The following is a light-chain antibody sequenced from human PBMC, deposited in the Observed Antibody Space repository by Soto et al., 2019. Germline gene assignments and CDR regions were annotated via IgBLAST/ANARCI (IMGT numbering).Light chain of an antibody. V-gene: IGLV2-14*01. Sequence: QSALTQPASVSGSPGQSITISCTGTSRDVGGYNYVSWYQQHPAKVPKLMIYHVSNRPSGVSDRFSGSKSGNTASLTISGLQAEDEGDYYCYSYTTSSTYVFGTGTKLTVL. J-gene: IGLJ1*01. CDR1: SRDVGGYNY. CDR3: YSYTTSSTYV. CDR2: HVS.